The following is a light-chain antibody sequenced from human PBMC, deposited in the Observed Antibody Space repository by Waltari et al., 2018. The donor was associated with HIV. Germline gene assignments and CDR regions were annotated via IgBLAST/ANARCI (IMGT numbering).Light chain of an antibody. CDR1: QTVGDW. J-gene: IGKJ1*01. Sequence: DIHMTQSPPPLTASVGDRVNITCRASQTVGDWLAWYQQKPGEAPSLLIYRATDVESGVPSRFSGSASGTDFTLAIDSLHPDDFATYYCHQYSDYLGSFGQGTRVELK. V-gene: IGKV1-5*03. CDR3: HQYSDYLGS. CDR2: RAT.